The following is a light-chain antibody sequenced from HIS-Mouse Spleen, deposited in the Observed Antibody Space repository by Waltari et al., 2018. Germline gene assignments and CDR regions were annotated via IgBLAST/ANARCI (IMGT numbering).Light chain of an antibody. V-gene: IGLV1-47*01. CDR1: SSNIGSNY. Sequence: QSVLTQPPSASGTPGQRVTISCSGSSSNIGSNYVYGYQQLPGTAPKLLIYRNNRRPSGVPDRFSGSKSGTSASLAISGLRSEDEADYYCAAWDDSLSGFYVFGTGTKVTVL. CDR3: AAWDDSLSGFYV. CDR2: RNN. J-gene: IGLJ1*01.